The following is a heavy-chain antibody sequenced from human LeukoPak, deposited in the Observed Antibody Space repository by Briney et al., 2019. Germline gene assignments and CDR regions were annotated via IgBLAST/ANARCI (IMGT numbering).Heavy chain of an antibody. CDR2: ISSSSYI. V-gene: IGHV3-21*01. D-gene: IGHD3-22*01. J-gene: IGHJ5*02. Sequence: PGGSLRLSCAASGFTFSTYSMNWVRQAPGKGLEWVSSISSSSYIYYADSVKGRFTISRDNAKNSLYLQMNSLRAEDTAVYYCAPPPYYYEANGYSVAWGQGTLVTVSS. CDR3: APPPYYYEANGYSVA. CDR1: GFTFSTYS.